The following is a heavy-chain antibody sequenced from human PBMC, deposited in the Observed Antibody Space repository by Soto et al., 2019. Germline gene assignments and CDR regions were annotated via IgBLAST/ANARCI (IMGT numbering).Heavy chain of an antibody. CDR2: INPNSGGT. D-gene: IGHD5-18*01. V-gene: IGHV1-2*04. CDR3: ARDREDTAMGSYYMDV. Sequence: ASVKVSCKASGYTFTGYYMHWVRQAPGQGLEWMGWINPNSGGTNYAQKFQGWVTMTRDTSISTAYMELSRLRSGDTAVYYCARDREDTAMGSYYMDVWGKGTKVTVSS. CDR1: GYTFTGYY. J-gene: IGHJ6*03.